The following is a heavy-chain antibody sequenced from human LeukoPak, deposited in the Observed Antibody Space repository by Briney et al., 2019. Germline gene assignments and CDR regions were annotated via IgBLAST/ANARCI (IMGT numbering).Heavy chain of an antibody. CDR1: GGSISSGGYS. V-gene: IGHV4-30-2*01. Sequence: SQTLSLTCAVSGGSISSGGYSWSWIRQPPGKGLEWSGYIYHSGSTYYNPSLKSRVTISVDRSKNQFSLKLSSVTAADTAVYYCARGVDYSNYFDYWGQGTLVTVSS. J-gene: IGHJ4*02. CDR2: IYHSGST. D-gene: IGHD4-11*01. CDR3: ARGVDYSNYFDY.